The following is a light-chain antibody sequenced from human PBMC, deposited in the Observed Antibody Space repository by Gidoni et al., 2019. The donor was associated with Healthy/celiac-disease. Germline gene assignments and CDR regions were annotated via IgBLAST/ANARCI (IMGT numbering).Light chain of an antibody. J-gene: IGKJ5*01. CDR3: QQYNSYSPIT. V-gene: IGKV1-5*03. CDR1: QSISSW. Sequence: GDRVTITCRASQSISSWLAWYQQKPGKAPKLLIYKASSLESGVPSRFSGSGSGTEFTLTTSSLQPDDFATYYCQQYNSYSPITFGQGTRLEIK. CDR2: KAS.